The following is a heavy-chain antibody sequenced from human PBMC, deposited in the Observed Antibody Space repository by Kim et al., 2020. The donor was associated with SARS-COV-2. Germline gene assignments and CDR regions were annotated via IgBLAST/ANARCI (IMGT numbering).Heavy chain of an antibody. V-gene: IGHV3-49*03. D-gene: IGHD4-17*01. CDR3: TRLDDYGDYPYYYYG. J-gene: IGHJ6*01. Sequence: GGSLRLSCTASGFTFGDYAMNWFRQAPGKGLEWVGFIRSKANGCATEYAASVKGRFTISRDDSKNIAYLQMNSLKTEDTAVYYCTRLDDYGDYPYYYYG. CDR1: GFTFGDYA. CDR2: IRSKANGCAT.